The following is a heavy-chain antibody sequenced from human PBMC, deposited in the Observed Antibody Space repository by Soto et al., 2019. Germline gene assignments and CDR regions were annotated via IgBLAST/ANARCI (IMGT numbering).Heavy chain of an antibody. V-gene: IGHV4-34*01. Sequence: WVRQAPGQGLEWIGEINHSGSTNYNPSLKSRVTISVDTSKNHFTLILSSVTAADTAVYYCARGRHWLDYWGPGFLVTVSS. D-gene: IGHD6-19*01. CDR2: INHSGST. CDR3: ARGRHWLDY. J-gene: IGHJ4*02.